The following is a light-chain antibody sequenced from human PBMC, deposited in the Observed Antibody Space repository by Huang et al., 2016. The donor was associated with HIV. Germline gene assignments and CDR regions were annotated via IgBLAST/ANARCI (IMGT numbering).Light chain of an antibody. V-gene: IGKV3-11*01. CDR1: QSVGSP. CDR3: QQRSNWPPLT. CDR2: HAS. J-gene: IGKJ4*01. Sequence: EIVLTQSPATLSLSPGERAALSCRASQSVGSPLAWYQQKPGQAPRLLIYHASIRATGIPARFSGSGSGTDFTLTISSLEPEDFAVYYCQQRSNWPPLTCGGGTKVEIK.